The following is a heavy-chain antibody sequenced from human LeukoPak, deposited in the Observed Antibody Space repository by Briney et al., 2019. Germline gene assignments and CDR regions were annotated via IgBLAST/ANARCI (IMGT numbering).Heavy chain of an antibody. J-gene: IGHJ6*03. CDR3: ARAFIVVVPAAPYYMDV. CDR2: IIPIFATA. Sequence: SVKVSCKTSGGTFSSYGISWVRQAPGQWLEWMGGIIPIFATANYAQKFQGRVTITTDESTSTAYMELRSLRSDDTAVYYCARAFIVVVPAAPYYMDVWGKGTTVTVSS. V-gene: IGHV1-69*05. CDR1: GGTFSSYG. D-gene: IGHD2-2*01.